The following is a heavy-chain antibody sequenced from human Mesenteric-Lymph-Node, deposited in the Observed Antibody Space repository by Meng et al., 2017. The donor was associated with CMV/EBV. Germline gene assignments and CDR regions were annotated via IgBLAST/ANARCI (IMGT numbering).Heavy chain of an antibody. CDR2: ISSSSRYI. J-gene: IGHJ1*01. D-gene: IGHD1-1*01. CDR1: GFTLSTYS. V-gene: IGHV3-21*01. CDR3: VRDNRGGNWQ. Sequence: GESLKISCAASGFTLSTYSMNWVRQAPGKGLEWVSTISSSSRYIYYADSMRGRFTISRDNAKNSVYLQLNSLSVEDTAVFYCVRDNRGGNWQWGQGTLVTVSS.